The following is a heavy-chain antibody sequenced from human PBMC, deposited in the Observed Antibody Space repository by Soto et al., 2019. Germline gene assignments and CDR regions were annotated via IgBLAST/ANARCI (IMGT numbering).Heavy chain of an antibody. D-gene: IGHD6-13*01. CDR1: GYTFTSYY. J-gene: IGHJ4*02. Sequence: GASVKVSCKASGYTFTSYYMHWVRQAPGQGLEWMGIINPSGGSTSYAQKLQGRVTMTRDTSTSTVYMELSSLRSEDTAVYYCARVSRIAAAGTRIGVGYFDYWGQGTLVTVSS. CDR3: ARVSRIAAAGTRIGVGYFDY. CDR2: INPSGGST. V-gene: IGHV1-46*03.